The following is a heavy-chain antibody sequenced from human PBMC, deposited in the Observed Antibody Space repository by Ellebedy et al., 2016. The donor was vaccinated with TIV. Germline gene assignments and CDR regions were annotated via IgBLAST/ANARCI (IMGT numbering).Heavy chain of an antibody. V-gene: IGHV4-59*01. D-gene: IGHD6-25*01. CDR3: ARFFAAHGYDY. CDR1: GGSISGYY. Sequence: MPSETLSLTCTVSGGSISGYYWGWIRQPPGKGLEWIGYMYFSGGTNSNPSLKSRVTISVDTSNNLFSLTLDSVTAADTAVYYCARFFAAHGYDYWGQGTLVTVSS. J-gene: IGHJ4*02. CDR2: MYFSGGT.